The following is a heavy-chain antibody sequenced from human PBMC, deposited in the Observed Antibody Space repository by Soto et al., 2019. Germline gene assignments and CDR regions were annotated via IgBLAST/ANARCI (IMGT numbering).Heavy chain of an antibody. Sequence: EVQLVESGGGMVQPGGSLRLSCVASGISVKSNYMNWVRQAPGKGLEGVSIMYSGGSTYYADSVKGRFTISRHNSKDTLYLQMNSLRIEDTATYYCARGVFGQPDSWGQGTLVIVSS. D-gene: IGHD3-10*02. CDR3: ARGVFGQPDS. J-gene: IGHJ4*02. CDR2: MYSGGST. CDR1: GISVKSNY. V-gene: IGHV3-53*04.